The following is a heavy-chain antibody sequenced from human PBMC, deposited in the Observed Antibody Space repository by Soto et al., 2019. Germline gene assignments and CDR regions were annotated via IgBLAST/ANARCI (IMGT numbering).Heavy chain of an antibody. D-gene: IGHD3-22*01. CDR2: IYSSGST. J-gene: IGHJ3*02. V-gene: IGHV3-53*01. Sequence: GGSLRLSCAVSGFTVSSTYMSWVRQAPGKGLEWVSVIYSSGSTYYADSVKGRFTISRDYSKNTLYLQMNGLRVEDTAVYYCARDDVSGYKAFDIWGQGTMVTVSS. CDR3: ARDDVSGYKAFDI. CDR1: GFTVSSTY.